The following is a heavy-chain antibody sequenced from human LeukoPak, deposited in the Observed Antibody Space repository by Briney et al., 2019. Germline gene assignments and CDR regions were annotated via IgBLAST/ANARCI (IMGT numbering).Heavy chain of an antibody. V-gene: IGHV4-39*07. CDR1: DGSISSSSYY. Sequence: SETLSLTCTVSDGSISSSSYYWGWIRQPPGKGLEWIGTIYYNGGTYYNPSLKSRVAISIDTSKNQFSLKLTSVTAADTAVYYCAREDRRAVTTDPLAYWGQGTLVTVSS. D-gene: IGHD4-17*01. J-gene: IGHJ4*02. CDR2: IYYNGGT. CDR3: AREDRRAVTTDPLAY.